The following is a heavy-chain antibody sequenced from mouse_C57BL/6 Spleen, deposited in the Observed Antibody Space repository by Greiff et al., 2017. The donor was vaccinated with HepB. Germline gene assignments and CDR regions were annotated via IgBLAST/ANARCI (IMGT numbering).Heavy chain of an antibody. CDR3: ARHEVVHCYGSSRVYFDY. J-gene: IGHJ2*01. Sequence: QVQLQESGAELVKPGASVKLSCKASGYTFTEYTIHWVKQRSGQGLEWIGWFYPGSGSIKYNEKFKDKATLTADKSSSTVYMELSRLTSEDSAVYFCARHEVVHCYGSSRVYFDYWGQGTTLTVSS. D-gene: IGHD1-1*01. CDR1: GYTFTEYT. V-gene: IGHV1-62-2*01. CDR2: FYPGSGSI.